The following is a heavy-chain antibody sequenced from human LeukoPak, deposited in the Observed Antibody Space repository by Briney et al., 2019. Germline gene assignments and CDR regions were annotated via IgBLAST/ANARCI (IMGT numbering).Heavy chain of an antibody. CDR2: ISYDGSNK. CDR1: RFTFSSYA. CDR3: GRDRKRVIAFDM. Sequence: GRSLRLSCAAPRFTFSSYAMHWVRQAPGKGQEWVAVISYDGSNKYYADSEKDRFTISRHNSKNTLYLQINSLRPEDTAVYYCGRDRKRVIAFDMWGQGTMVSVSS. V-gene: IGHV3-30-3*01. D-gene: IGHD2-21*01. J-gene: IGHJ3*02.